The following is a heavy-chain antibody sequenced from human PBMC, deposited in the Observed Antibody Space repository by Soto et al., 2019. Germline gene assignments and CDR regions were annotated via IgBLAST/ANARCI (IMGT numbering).Heavy chain of an antibody. D-gene: IGHD3-16*02. J-gene: IGHJ4*02. Sequence: SETLSLTCAVYGGSFSGYYWSWIRQPPGKGLEWIGEINHSGSTNYNPSLKSRVTISVDTSKNQFSLKLSSVTAADTAVYYCARAHYDYIWGSYRPEPFDYWGQGTLVTVSS. V-gene: IGHV4-34*01. CDR3: ARAHYDYIWGSYRPEPFDY. CDR2: INHSGST. CDR1: GGSFSGYY.